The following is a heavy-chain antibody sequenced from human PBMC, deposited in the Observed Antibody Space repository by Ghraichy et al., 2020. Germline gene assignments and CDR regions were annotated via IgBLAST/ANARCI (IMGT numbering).Heavy chain of an antibody. CDR3: ARFANLREYFDFWSSTSNWGGP. Sequence: SQTLSLTCAVSGGSFSGHLWAWVRQPPGKRLEWIGDIDQRGNTEYNPSLKSRATIFQDTSKNQFSLKVTSVTAADTAVYYCARFANLREYFDFWSSTSNWGGPWGQGTLVTVSS. CDR1: GGSFSGHL. J-gene: IGHJ5*02. V-gene: IGHV4-34*01. D-gene: IGHD3-3*01. CDR2: IDQRGNT.